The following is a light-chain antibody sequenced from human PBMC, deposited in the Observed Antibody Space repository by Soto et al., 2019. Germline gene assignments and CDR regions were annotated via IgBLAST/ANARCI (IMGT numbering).Light chain of an antibody. CDR2: DVS. V-gene: IGLV2-11*01. J-gene: IGLJ1*01. CDR1: SSDVGGYNY. Sequence: QSALTQPRSVSGPPGQSVTISCTGTSSDVGGYNYVSWYQQHPGKAPKLMIYDVSKRPSGVPDRFSGSKSGNTASLTISGRQGEEEADYYCGSYAGSYSYVFGTGTKVTVL. CDR3: GSYAGSYSYV.